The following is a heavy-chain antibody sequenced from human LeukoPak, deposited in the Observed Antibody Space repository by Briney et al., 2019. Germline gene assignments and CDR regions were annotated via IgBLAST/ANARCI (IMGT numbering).Heavy chain of an antibody. V-gene: IGHV3-7*01. J-gene: IGHJ4*02. D-gene: IGHD1-26*01. Sequence: GGSLRLSCAASGFTFSTYWLSWVRQAPGKGLEWVANIKQDGSEKNYVDSVKGRFTISRDNARGSLYLQMNSLRAEDTAVYYCARDSSIVGATGAGDYWGQGTLVTVSS. CDR2: IKQDGSEK. CDR1: GFTFSTYW. CDR3: ARDSSIVGATGAGDY.